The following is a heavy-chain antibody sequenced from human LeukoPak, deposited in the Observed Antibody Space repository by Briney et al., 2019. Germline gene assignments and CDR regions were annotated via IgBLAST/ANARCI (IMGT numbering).Heavy chain of an antibody. V-gene: IGHV3-21*01. CDR1: GFTFSSYS. CDR3: ARFAGSGYYYVLSSPLAFDY. D-gene: IGHD3-22*01. J-gene: IGHJ4*02. CDR2: ISSSSSYI. Sequence: GGSLRLSCAASGFTFSSYSMNWVRQAPGKGLEWVSSISSSSSYIYYADSVKGRFTISRDNAKNSLYLQMNSLRAEDTAVYYCARFAGSGYYYVLSSPLAFDYWGQGTLVTVSS.